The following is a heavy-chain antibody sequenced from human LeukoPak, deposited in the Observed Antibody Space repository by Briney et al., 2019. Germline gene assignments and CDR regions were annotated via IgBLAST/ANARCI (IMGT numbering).Heavy chain of an antibody. CDR3: AKTQWKVGATDYFDY. J-gene: IGHJ4*02. V-gene: IGHV3-23*01. CDR1: GFTFSDSA. CDR2: ISDTGGRT. D-gene: IGHD1-26*01. Sequence: GGSLRLSCAASGFTFSDSAVSWVRHSPGEGLKWVSSISDTGGRTYYADSVKGRFTISRDNSKNTLFLQMGSLRAEDTAVYYCAKTQWKVGATDYFDYWGQGILVTVSS.